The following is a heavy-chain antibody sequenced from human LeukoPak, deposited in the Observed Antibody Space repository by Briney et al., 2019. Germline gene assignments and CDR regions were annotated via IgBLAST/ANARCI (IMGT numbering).Heavy chain of an antibody. CDR3: ARGLRQRITMVRGAVYYFDY. Sequence: VKPSETLSLTCTVSGGSISSYYWSWIRQTPGKGLEWIGYIYYRGSTNYNPSLKSRVTMSVDTSKSQFSLKLSSVTAADTAVYYCARGLRQRITMVRGAVYYFDYWGQGTLVTVSS. V-gene: IGHV4-59*12. D-gene: IGHD3-10*01. CDR2: IYYRGST. CDR1: GGSISSYY. J-gene: IGHJ4*02.